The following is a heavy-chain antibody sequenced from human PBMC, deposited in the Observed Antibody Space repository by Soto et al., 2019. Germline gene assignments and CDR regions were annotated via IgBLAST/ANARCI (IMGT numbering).Heavy chain of an antibody. V-gene: IGHV4-31*03. Sequence: LSLTCNVAGGSISSGGDYWSWIRQHPGKGLEWIGYIYYSGSTYYNPSLKSRVTISVDTSKNQFSLKLSSVTAEETAVYYCARARRLRTIVSYEGMHLCGKAPTV. CDR3: ARARRLRTIVSYEGMHL. D-gene: IGHD3-3*01. CDR2: IYYSGST. J-gene: IGHJ6*04. CDR1: GGSISSGGDY.